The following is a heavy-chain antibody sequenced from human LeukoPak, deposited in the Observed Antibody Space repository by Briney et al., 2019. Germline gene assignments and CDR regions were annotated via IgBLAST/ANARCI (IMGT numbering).Heavy chain of an antibody. CDR2: ITTDGSGT. CDR3: ARGAVAGANFDY. V-gene: IGHV3-74*01. D-gene: IGHD1-26*01. CDR1: GFTFNSYW. Sequence: GGSLRLSCADSGFTFNSYWMHWVRQAPGKGLAWVSHITTDGSGTSYADSVKGRFTISRDNAKITLYLQMNSLRAEDTAVYYCARGAVAGANFDYWGLGTLVTVSS. J-gene: IGHJ4*02.